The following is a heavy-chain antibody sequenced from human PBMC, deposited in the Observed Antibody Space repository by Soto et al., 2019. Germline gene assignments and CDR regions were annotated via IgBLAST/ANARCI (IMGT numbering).Heavy chain of an antibody. CDR3: ATSPFFRMDV. J-gene: IGHJ6*03. V-gene: IGHV3-11*01. Sequence: GGSLRLSCTASGFTFSDYYMSWIRQAPGKGLEWVSYISSPGSTIYYAHSVKGRFTISRDNAKNSLYLQMNSLRVEDTAVYYCATSPFFRMDVWGKGTTVTVSS. CDR2: ISSPGSTI. CDR1: GFTFSDYY.